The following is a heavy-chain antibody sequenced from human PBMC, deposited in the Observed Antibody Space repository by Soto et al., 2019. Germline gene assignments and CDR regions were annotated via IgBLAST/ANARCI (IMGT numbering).Heavy chain of an antibody. V-gene: IGHV3-23*01. CDR3: ASRPGASQVDY. D-gene: IGHD3-10*01. CDR1: GFTFSNYP. J-gene: IGHJ4*02. Sequence: VGSLRLSCAASGFTFSNYPMSWVRQAPGKGLEWVSGISGSGETPYYADPVKGRFTISRDNYKNMLYLQMNSLRAEDTAVYYCASRPGASQVDYWGQGTLVTVSS. CDR2: ISGSGETP.